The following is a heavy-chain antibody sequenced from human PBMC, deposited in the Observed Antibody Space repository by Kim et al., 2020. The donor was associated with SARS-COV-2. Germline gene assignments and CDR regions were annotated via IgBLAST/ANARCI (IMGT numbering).Heavy chain of an antibody. V-gene: IGHV3-30*04. Sequence: GGSLRLSCAASGFTFSSYAIHWVRQGPGKGLEWVAVISNDGSNKYYADSVKGRFTISRDNSKNTLYLQMNSLRAEDTAVYYCARPQYSYGSGSYYNGGPYYFDSWGQGTLVSVSS. CDR3: ARPQYSYGSGSYYNGGPYYFDS. CDR2: ISNDGSNK. D-gene: IGHD3-10*01. CDR1: GFTFSSYA. J-gene: IGHJ4*02.